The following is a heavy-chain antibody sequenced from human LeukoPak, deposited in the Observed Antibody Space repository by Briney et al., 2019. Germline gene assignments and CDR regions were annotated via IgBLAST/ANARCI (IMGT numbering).Heavy chain of an antibody. J-gene: IGHJ4*02. Sequence: GGSLRLSCTVSGFTFSDDYMTWIRQAPGKGLEWVSYISYSGDTIYYADSVKGRFTISRDNAKNSLYLQMNSLRAEDTAVYYCAKIWNPITMVRGVIDYWGQGTLVTVSS. V-gene: IGHV3-11*01. CDR1: GFTFSDDY. CDR3: AKIWNPITMVRGVIDY. CDR2: ISYSGDTI. D-gene: IGHD3-10*01.